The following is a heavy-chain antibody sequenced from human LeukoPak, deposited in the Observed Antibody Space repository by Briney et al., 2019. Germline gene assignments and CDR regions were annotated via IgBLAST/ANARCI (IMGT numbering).Heavy chain of an antibody. D-gene: IGHD2-2*01. V-gene: IGHV7-4-1*02. CDR1: GYTFTSYG. J-gene: IGHJ6*03. CDR2: INTNTGNP. Sequence: ASVKVSCKASGYTFTSYGISWVRQAPGQGLEWMGWINTNTGNPTYAQGFTGRFVFSLDTSVSTAYLQISSLKAEDTAVYHCARAWKYQLLGSLYYYYYMDVWGKGTTVTVSS. CDR3: ARAWKYQLLGSLYYYYYMDV.